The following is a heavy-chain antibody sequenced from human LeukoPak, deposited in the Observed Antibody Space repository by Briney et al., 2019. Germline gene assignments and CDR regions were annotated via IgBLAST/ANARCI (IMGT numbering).Heavy chain of an antibody. CDR2: IYYSGST. D-gene: IGHD3-3*01. CDR3: ARGSVITIFGVVPWYFDY. V-gene: IGHV4-31*03. CDR1: GGSISSGGYY. J-gene: IGHJ4*02. Sequence: SETLSLTCTVSGGSISSGGYYWSWIRQHPGKGLEWIGYIYYSGSTYYNPSLKSRVTISVDTSKNQFSLKLSSVTAADTAVYYCARGSVITIFGVVPWYFDYWGQGTLVTVSP.